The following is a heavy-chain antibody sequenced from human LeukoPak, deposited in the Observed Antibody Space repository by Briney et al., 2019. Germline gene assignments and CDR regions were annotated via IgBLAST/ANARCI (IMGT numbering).Heavy chain of an antibody. D-gene: IGHD3-10*01. J-gene: IGHJ4*02. CDR1: GFTFSSYW. CDR2: IKQDGSEK. CDR3: AKVTYGSGTYGAFDS. Sequence: GGSLRLSCAASGFTFSSYWMSWVRQAPGKGLEWVANIKQDGSEKYYVDSVKGRFTISRDNAKNSLYLQMNSLRAEDTAIYYCAKVTYGSGTYGAFDSWGQGTLVTVSS. V-gene: IGHV3-7*03.